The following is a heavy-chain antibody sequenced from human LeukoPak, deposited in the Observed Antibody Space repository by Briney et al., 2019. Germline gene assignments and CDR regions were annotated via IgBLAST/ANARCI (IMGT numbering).Heavy chain of an antibody. CDR2: ISSSSSYI. CDR1: GFTFSSYS. D-gene: IGHD3-10*01. Sequence: GGSLRLSCAASGFTFSSYSMNWVRQAPGKGREWVSSISSSSSYIYYADSVKGRFTISRDNAKNSLYLQMNSLRAEDTAVYYCASTTTLLWFGEPEGYWGQGTLVTVSS. J-gene: IGHJ4*02. V-gene: IGHV3-21*01. CDR3: ASTTTLLWFGEPEGY.